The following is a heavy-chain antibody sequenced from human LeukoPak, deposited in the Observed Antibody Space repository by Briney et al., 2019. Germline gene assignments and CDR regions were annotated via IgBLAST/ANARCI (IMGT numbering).Heavy chain of an antibody. Sequence: PSETLSLTCTVSGGSISSYYWSWLRQPPGKGLEWIGYIYYSGSTNYNPSLKSRVTISVDTSKNQFSLKLSSVTAADTAVYYCARVKYYYDSSGYSQNFDYWGQGTLVTVSS. J-gene: IGHJ4*02. V-gene: IGHV4-59*01. CDR2: IYYSGST. CDR1: GGSISSYY. D-gene: IGHD3-22*01. CDR3: ARVKYYYDSSGYSQNFDY.